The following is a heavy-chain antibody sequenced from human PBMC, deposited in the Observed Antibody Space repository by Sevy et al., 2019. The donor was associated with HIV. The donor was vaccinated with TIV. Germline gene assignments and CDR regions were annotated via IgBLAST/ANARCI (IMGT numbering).Heavy chain of an antibody. CDR3: ARGIYGSGSRLGLGY. CDR2: MRQDGSEK. J-gene: IGHJ4*02. D-gene: IGHD3-10*01. Sequence: GGSLRLSCAASGFTFSSYWMTWVRKAPGKGLEWVAKMRQDGSEKYYVDSVKGRFTNSRDNARNSLYLQMNSLRAEDTAVYYCARGIYGSGSRLGLGYWGQGTLVTVSS. CDR1: GFTFSSYW. V-gene: IGHV3-7*01.